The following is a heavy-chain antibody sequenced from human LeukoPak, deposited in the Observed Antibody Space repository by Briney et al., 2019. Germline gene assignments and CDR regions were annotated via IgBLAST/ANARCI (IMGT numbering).Heavy chain of an antibody. CDR2: VRHDGSNN. J-gene: IGHJ4*02. V-gene: IGHV3-30*02. Sequence: PGGSLRLSCAASGFTFSSYGMHWVRQAPGKGLEWVAFVRHDGSNNYYADSVKGRLTISRDNSKNTLYLQMNSLRAEDTAVYYCAKAAGALERWAYFDYWGQGTLVTVSS. D-gene: IGHD6-13*01. CDR1: GFTFSSYG. CDR3: AKAAGALERWAYFDY.